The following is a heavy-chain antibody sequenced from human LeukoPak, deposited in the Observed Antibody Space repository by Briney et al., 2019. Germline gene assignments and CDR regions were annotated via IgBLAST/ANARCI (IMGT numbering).Heavy chain of an antibody. Sequence: SETLSLTCTVSGGSISSYYWSWIRQPPGKGLEWIGYIYYSGSTNYNPSLKSRVTISVDTSKNQISLKLSSVTAADTAVYYCAATFPFDAFDIWGQGTMVTVSS. CDR3: AATFPFDAFDI. V-gene: IGHV4-59*08. CDR2: IYYSGST. CDR1: GGSISSYY. D-gene: IGHD3-16*01. J-gene: IGHJ3*02.